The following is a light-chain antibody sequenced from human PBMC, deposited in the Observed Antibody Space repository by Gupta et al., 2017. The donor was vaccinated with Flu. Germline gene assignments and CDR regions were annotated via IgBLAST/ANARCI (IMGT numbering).Light chain of an antibody. CDR1: QSISRY. Sequence: DIQMTQSPSSLSASVGDRVTISCRASQSISRYLSWYQQKPGRAPKLLIYAASTLQSGVPSRFSGSGSGTDFXLXINSLQXEDFATYYCQQSYNSHPYTFGQGTXLDVK. V-gene: IGKV1-39*01. J-gene: IGKJ2*01. CDR2: AAS. CDR3: QQSYNSHPYT.